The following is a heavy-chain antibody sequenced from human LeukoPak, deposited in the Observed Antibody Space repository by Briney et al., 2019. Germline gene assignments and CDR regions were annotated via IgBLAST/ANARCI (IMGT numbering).Heavy chain of an antibody. CDR3: ARSNYYDSRSWGFDI. J-gene: IGHJ3*02. Sequence: GGSLRLSCAASGFTFSSYGMHWVRQAPGKGLEWVAVISYDGSNKYYADSVKGRFTISRDNSKNTLFLQMNSLRAEDTAVYYCARSNYYDSRSWGFDIWGQGTMVTVSS. CDR1: GFTFSSYG. V-gene: IGHV3-30*03. CDR2: ISYDGSNK. D-gene: IGHD3-22*01.